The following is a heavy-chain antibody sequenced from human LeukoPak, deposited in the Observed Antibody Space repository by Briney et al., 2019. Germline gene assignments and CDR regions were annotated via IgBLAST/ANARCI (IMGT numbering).Heavy chain of an antibody. CDR1: GYSISSGYY. Sequence: KPSETLSLTCVVSGYSISSGYYWGWIRQPPGEGLEWIATIHHSGSTYYSPSLKSRVTISVDTSKNQFSLKLSSVTAADTAVYYCARLRDLYNCFDPWGQGTLVIVSS. V-gene: IGHV4-38-2*01. CDR3: ARLRDLYNCFDP. D-gene: IGHD5-24*01. CDR2: IHHSGST. J-gene: IGHJ5*02.